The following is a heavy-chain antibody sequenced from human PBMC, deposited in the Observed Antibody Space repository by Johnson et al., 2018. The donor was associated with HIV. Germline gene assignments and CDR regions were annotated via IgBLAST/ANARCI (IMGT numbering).Heavy chain of an antibody. CDR2: ISYDGRNK. V-gene: IGHV3-30*19. CDR3: ARDPAYSSTWEGAFDV. D-gene: IGHD6-19*01. Sequence: QVQLVESGGGVVQPGGSLRLSCAASGFTFNNYGMHWVRQSPGKGLEWVALISYDGRNKYYTDSVKGRFTISSDNSKNTLSLQMDSLRPEDTAVYYCARDPAYSSTWEGAFDVWGQGTMVTVSS. J-gene: IGHJ3*01. CDR1: GFTFNNYG.